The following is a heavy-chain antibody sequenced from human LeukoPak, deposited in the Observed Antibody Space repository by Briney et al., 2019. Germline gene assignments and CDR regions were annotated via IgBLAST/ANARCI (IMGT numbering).Heavy chain of an antibody. CDR2: IYSGGST. CDR1: KFIFKNNH. V-gene: IGHV3-66*01. Sequence: GGSLRLSCAPSKFIFKNNHMSWVRQAPGKGLEWVSVIYSGGSTYYADSVKGRFTISRDNSKNTLYLQMNSLRAEDTAVYYCARDSTPDYGDYVYGMDVWGQGTTVTVSS. J-gene: IGHJ6*02. CDR3: ARDSTPDYGDYVYGMDV. D-gene: IGHD4-17*01.